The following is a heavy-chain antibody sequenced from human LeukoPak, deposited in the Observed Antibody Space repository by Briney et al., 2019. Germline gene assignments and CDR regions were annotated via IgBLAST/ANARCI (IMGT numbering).Heavy chain of an antibody. Sequence: ASVKVSCKASGYTFNNQYMYWVRQAPGQGLEWMGVINPSGGSTSYAQKFQGRVTMTRDTSTRTVYMEVNSLRSEDTAVYYCARQGTYSSAIGMGYWGQGTLVTVSS. V-gene: IGHV1-46*02. J-gene: IGHJ4*02. CDR3: ARQGTYSSAIGMGY. CDR1: GYTFNNQY. D-gene: IGHD6-19*01. CDR2: INPSGGST.